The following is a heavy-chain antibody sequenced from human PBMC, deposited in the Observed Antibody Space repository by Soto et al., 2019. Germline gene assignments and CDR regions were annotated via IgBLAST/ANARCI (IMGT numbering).Heavy chain of an antibody. Sequence: PGGSLRLSCAASGFTFRSFTMNWVRQAPGKGLEWVSTISSNSAYIYYTDALRGRSTISRDNAKNSLHLQMNSLRAEDTAVYYCTRDASRDSSARGWFDPWGQGTLVTVSS. D-gene: IGHD6-13*01. J-gene: IGHJ5*02. CDR2: ISSNSAYI. V-gene: IGHV3-21*01. CDR1: GFTFRSFT. CDR3: TRDASRDSSARGWFDP.